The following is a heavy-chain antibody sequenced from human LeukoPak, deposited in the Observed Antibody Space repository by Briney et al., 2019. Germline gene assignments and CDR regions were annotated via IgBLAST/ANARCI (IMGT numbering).Heavy chain of an antibody. CDR1: GYTFTNYG. V-gene: IGHV1-18*01. CDR2: ISTYDGST. CDR3: ARLPEYYDTSGPIKDGFDM. Sequence: ASVKVSCKTSGYTFTNYGISWVRQAPGQGLEWMGWISTYDGSTDFVQKFQGRLIMTKDTVTNTTYMELTGLRSDDTAVYYCARLPEYYDTSGPIKDGFDMWGQGTSVTVSS. J-gene: IGHJ3*02. D-gene: IGHD3-22*01.